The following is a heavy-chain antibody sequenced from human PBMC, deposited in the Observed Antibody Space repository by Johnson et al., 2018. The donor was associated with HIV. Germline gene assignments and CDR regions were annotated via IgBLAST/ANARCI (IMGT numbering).Heavy chain of an antibody. V-gene: IGHV3-33*05. Sequence: VQLVESGGGVVQPGRSLRLSCAASGFTFRNYGMHWVRQAPGTGLEWVAVILFDGSNADYADSVKGRFTISRDNSKNTLYLQMTSLRAEDTALYHCAKDVIEVAAPWLAFDIWGQGTMVTVSS. CDR3: AKDVIEVAAPWLAFDI. CDR2: ILFDGSNA. D-gene: IGHD2-15*01. J-gene: IGHJ3*02. CDR1: GFTFRNYG.